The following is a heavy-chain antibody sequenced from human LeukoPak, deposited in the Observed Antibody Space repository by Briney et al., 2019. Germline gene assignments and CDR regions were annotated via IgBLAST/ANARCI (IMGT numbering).Heavy chain of an antibody. CDR3: ATDRTKHAYVPYYFDY. J-gene: IGHJ4*02. CDR2: IRYDGSNK. D-gene: IGHD3-10*02. V-gene: IGHV3-30*02. Sequence: GGSLRLSCAASGFTFSSYGMHWVRQAPGKGLEWVAFIRYDGSNKYYADSVKGRFTISRDNSKNTLYLQMNSLRAEDTAVYYCATDRTKHAYVPYYFDYWGQGTLVTVSS. CDR1: GFTFSSYG.